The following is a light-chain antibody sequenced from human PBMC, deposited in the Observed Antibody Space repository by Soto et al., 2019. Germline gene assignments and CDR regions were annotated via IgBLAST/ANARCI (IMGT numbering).Light chain of an antibody. J-gene: IGKJ1*01. V-gene: IGKV1-5*03. Sequence: ASVGDRVTIPCRASQSISSWLAWYQQKPGKAPKLLIYKASSLESGVPSRFSGSGSGTDFTLTISSLQPEDFATYYCQQSYSTPWTFGQGTKVDIK. CDR3: QQSYSTPWT. CDR1: QSISSW. CDR2: KAS.